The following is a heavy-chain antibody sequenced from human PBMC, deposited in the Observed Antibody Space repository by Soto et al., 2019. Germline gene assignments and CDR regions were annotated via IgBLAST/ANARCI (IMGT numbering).Heavy chain of an antibody. CDR2: ISAYNGNT. CDR1: GYTFTSYG. V-gene: IGHV1-18*01. D-gene: IGHD4-17*01. J-gene: IGHJ5*02. CDR3: ARGLTTEVVSWFDP. Sequence: ASVKVSCKASGYTFTSYGISWVRQAPGQGLEWMGWISAYNGNTNYAQNLQGRVTMTSDASTSTAYMELRSLRSDDTAVYYCARGLTTEVVSWFDPWGQGTLVTSPQ.